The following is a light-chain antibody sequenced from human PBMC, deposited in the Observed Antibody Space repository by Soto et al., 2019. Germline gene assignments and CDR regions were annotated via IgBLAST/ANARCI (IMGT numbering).Light chain of an antibody. CDR1: QGVSAY. V-gene: IGKV1-39*01. Sequence: DIQLTQSPSSLSASVGDRVSITCRASQGVSAYLLWYQLRLGRVPKLLIYAASNLLSGVPSRFSGSRSGTNFTLTIRSLQPEDFATYYCQQSYRTPHTFGQGTKLE. J-gene: IGKJ2*01. CDR2: AAS. CDR3: QQSYRTPHT.